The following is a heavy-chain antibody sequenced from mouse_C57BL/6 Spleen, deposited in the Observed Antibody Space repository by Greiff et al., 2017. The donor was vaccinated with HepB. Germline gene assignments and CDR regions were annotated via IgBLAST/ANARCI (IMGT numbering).Heavy chain of an antibody. D-gene: IGHD1-1*01. V-gene: IGHV1-5*01. CDR2: IYPGNSDT. CDR1: GYTFTSYW. J-gene: IGHJ4*01. Sequence: EVQLQQSGPVLARPGASVKMSCKTSGYTFTSYWMHWVKQRPGQGLEWIGAIYPGNSDTSYNQKFKGKAKLTAVTSASTAYMELSSLTNEDSAVYYCSTVVAGNYAMDYWGQGTSVTVSS. CDR3: STVVAGNYAMDY.